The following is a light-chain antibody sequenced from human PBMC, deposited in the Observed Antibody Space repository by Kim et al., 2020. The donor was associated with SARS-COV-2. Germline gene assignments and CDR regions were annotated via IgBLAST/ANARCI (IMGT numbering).Light chain of an antibody. CDR1: KLGEQI. CDR2: QAP. V-gene: IGLV3-1*01. CDR3: HAWDISSVV. Sequence: SVSPGQTASITCSGVKLGEQINCCYQQKPGQPPVLVFYQAPKRPSGIPEGFSGANSGNTATLPISGTQALNEPDYYCHAWDISSVVFGGGTQLTVL. J-gene: IGLJ2*01.